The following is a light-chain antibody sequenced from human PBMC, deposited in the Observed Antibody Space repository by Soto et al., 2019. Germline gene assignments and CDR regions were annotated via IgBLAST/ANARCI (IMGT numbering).Light chain of an antibody. V-gene: IGKV3-20*01. CDR3: QQFGTSSLVT. CDR1: QSVNTKY. CDR2: GVS. Sequence: EIVLTQSPGTLSLSPGERATLSCRASQSVNTKYLAWYQQKPGQAPRLLISGVSSRATGIPDRFSGSGSGTDFILTISRVEPEDFAVYYCQQFGTSSLVTFGPGTKVDIE. J-gene: IGKJ3*01.